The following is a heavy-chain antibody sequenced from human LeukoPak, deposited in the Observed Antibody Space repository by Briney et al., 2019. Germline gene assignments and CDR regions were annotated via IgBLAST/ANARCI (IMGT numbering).Heavy chain of an antibody. Sequence: GGSLRLSCAASGFTFRDYYMNWVRQAPGKGLEWVSSISSSGSHMYYADSVKGRFTISRDNAKNSLYLQMNSLRAEDTAVYYCARLTFGGVIGFDYWGQGTLVTVSS. V-gene: IGHV3-21*01. J-gene: IGHJ4*02. CDR1: GFTFRDYY. CDR3: ARLTFGGVIGFDY. CDR2: ISSSGSHM. D-gene: IGHD3-16*02.